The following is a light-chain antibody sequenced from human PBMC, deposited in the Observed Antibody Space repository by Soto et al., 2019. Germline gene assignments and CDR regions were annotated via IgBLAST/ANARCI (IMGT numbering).Light chain of an antibody. V-gene: IGKV3-20*01. CDR2: GAS. CDR1: QSVSSIY. CDR3: QQYGSSRST. Sequence: IVLTQSPGTLSLSPGERATLSCRASQSVSSIYLAWYQQKPGQAPRLLIYGASSRATGIPDRFSGSGSGTDFTLTISRLEPEDFAVYYCQQYGSSRSTFGQGTKLEIK. J-gene: IGKJ2*01.